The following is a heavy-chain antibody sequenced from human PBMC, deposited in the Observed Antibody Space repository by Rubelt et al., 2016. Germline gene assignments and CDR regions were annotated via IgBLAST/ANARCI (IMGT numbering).Heavy chain of an antibody. CDR2: INAGNGNT. Sequence: QVQLVQSGAEVKKPGASVKVSCKASGYTFTSYAMHWVRQAPGQRLEWMGWINAGNGNTKYSQKFQGRGTITRDTSASTAYMELSSLRAEDTAVYFCARGYCSSANCLFNWFDPWGQGTLVTVSS. V-gene: IGHV1-3*01. J-gene: IGHJ5*02. D-gene: IGHD2-2*01. CDR3: ARGYCSSANCLFNWFDP. CDR1: GYTFTSYA.